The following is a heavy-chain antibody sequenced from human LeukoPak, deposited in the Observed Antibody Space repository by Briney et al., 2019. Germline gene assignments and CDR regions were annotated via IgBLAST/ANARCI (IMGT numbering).Heavy chain of an antibody. CDR3: ARDYYDSSGSPEYYMDV. CDR2: ISTTGSSI. J-gene: IGHJ6*03. Sequence: GGSLRLSCAASGFTFSSYEMNWVRQAPGKGLEWVSYISTTGSSIYYADSVKGRFTISRDNSKNTLYLQMNSLRAEDTAVYYCARDYYDSSGSPEYYMDVWGKGTTVTVSS. D-gene: IGHD3-22*01. V-gene: IGHV3-48*03. CDR1: GFTFSSYE.